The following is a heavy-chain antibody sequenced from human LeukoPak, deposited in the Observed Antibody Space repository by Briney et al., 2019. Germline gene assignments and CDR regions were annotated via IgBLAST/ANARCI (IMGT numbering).Heavy chain of an antibody. CDR1: GFTFSSYA. CDR2: ISGSGGST. D-gene: IGHD1-26*01. Sequence: GGSLRLSCAASGFTFSSYAMSWVRQAPGKGLEWVSAISGSGGSTYYADSVKGRFTISRDNSKNTLYLQMNSLRAENTAVYYCAKASPNIVGASYDYWGQGTLVTVSS. J-gene: IGHJ4*02. V-gene: IGHV3-23*01. CDR3: AKASPNIVGASYDY.